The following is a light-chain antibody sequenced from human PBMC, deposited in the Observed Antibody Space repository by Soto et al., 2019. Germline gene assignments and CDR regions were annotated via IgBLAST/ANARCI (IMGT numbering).Light chain of an antibody. CDR3: SSSAGIYHYLV. Sequence: QSVLTQPPSASVSPGQSVTISCTGTSSDIGGYNSVSWYQQHPGKAPRLMIYEVNKRPSGVPDRFSGSKSGYTASLTASGLQTEDEAFYYCSSSAGIYHYLVFGGGTQLTVL. CDR2: EVN. J-gene: IGLJ3*02. CDR1: SSDIGGYNS. V-gene: IGLV2-8*01.